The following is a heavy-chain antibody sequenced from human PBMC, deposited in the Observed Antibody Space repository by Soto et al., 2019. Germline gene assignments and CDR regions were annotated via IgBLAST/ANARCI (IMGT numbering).Heavy chain of an antibody. CDR3: ARAGDSALTGTFDV. Sequence: QVQLQESGPGLVKPSGTLSLTCAVSGGSITSNNWWRWVRQPPGEGLERIGETYHSRSTNYNPSLKSRVIMSVDKSKNQFSLNLYSVTAADTALYYCARAGDSALTGTFDVWGRGTMVTVSS. CDR2: TYHSRST. CDR1: GGSITSNNW. V-gene: IGHV4-4*02. J-gene: IGHJ3*01. D-gene: IGHD4-17*01.